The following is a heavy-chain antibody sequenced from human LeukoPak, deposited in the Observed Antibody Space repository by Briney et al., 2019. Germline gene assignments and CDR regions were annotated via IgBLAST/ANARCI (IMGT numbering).Heavy chain of an antibody. Sequence: ASVKVSCKASGYTFTSYGISWVRQAPGQGLEWTGWISAYNGNTNYAQKLQGRVTFTTDESTTTAYMELRSLRSEDTAVYYCASEGNYDSSGYSRYNYYYMDVWGKGTAVTVFS. V-gene: IGHV1-18*01. J-gene: IGHJ6*03. CDR3: ASEGNYDSSGYSRYNYYYMDV. CDR1: GYTFTSYG. CDR2: ISAYNGNT. D-gene: IGHD3-22*01.